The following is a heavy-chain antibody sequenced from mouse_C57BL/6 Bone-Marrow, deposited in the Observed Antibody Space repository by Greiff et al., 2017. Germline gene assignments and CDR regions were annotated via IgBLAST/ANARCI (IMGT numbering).Heavy chain of an antibody. Sequence: EVHLVESEGGLVQPGSSMKLSCPASGFTFSDYYMAWVRQVPETGLELVANINYDGSSTYSLDSLNSRFIISRDNAKNILYLQMSSLKSEDTATYYCARDLSYYGSSSNWYCDVWGTGTTVTVSS. D-gene: IGHD1-1*01. CDR2: INYDGSST. CDR1: GFTFSDYY. J-gene: IGHJ1*03. V-gene: IGHV5-16*01. CDR3: ARDLSYYGSSSNWYCDV.